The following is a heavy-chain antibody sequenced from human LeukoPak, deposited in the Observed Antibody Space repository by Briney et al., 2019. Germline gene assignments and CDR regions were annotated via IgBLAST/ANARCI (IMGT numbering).Heavy chain of an antibody. CDR1: GFSFSSYA. CDR2: VCSNAACA. CDR3: VRRDGYNFDY. Sequence: GGSLRLSCAASGFSFSSYAIHWVRQAPGKGLEYVSAVCSNAACAYYADSVRGRFSMSRDNSKNTVWLQMDNLRVEDMAIYYCVRRDGYNFDYWGRGTLVTVSS. D-gene: IGHD5-24*01. J-gene: IGHJ4*02. V-gene: IGHV3-64*02.